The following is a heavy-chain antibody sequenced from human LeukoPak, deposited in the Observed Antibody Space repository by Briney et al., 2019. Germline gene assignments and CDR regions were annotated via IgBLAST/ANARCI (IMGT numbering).Heavy chain of an antibody. CDR2: ISSSGNTI. V-gene: IGHV3-48*03. CDR1: GFTFSSYE. D-gene: IGHD2-21*02. J-gene: IGHJ4*02. CDR3: ASVGYCGGDCYSAHFDY. Sequence: GGSLRLSCAASGFTFSSYEMNWVRQAPGKGLEWVSYISSSGNTIYYADSVKGRFAISRDNAKNSLYLQMNSLRAEDTAVYYCASVGYCGGDCYSAHFDYWGQGTLVTVSS.